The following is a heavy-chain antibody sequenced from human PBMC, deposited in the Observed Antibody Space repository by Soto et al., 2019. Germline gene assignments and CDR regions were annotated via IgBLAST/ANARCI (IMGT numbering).Heavy chain of an antibody. V-gene: IGHV3-33*01. CDR2: IWSGGSNK. Sequence: QVRLVESGGGVVQPGRSLRLSYAASGFTLSNYGMHWVRQAPGKGLEWVAVIWSGGSNKYYADSVKGRFTISRDNSKNTLYLQMNSLRAEDTAVYYCARALQYQNWLDPWGQGTLVTVSS. J-gene: IGHJ5*02. D-gene: IGHD4-4*01. CDR3: ARALQYQNWLDP. CDR1: GFTLSNYG.